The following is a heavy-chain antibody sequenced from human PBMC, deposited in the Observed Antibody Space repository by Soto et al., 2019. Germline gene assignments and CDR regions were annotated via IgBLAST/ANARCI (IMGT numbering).Heavy chain of an antibody. Sequence: QVQLQESGPGLVKPSGTLSLTCAVSSGSISSRNWWSWVSQPPGKGLEWIGEIYHSGSTNYNPSLITRVTISVYKFTNLFSLTLSSVTASDTAVYYCASLRRYSYYIYGWCKGTTVTFSS. V-gene: IGHV4-4*02. J-gene: IGHJ6*03. CDR3: ASLRRYSYYIYG. CDR2: IYHSGST. CDR1: SGSISSRNW.